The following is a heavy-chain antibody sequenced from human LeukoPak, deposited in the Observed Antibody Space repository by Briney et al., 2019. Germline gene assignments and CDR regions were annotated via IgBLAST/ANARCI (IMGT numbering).Heavy chain of an antibody. CDR1: GYTFTAYF. V-gene: IGHV1-2*02. CDR3: ARDILTDDASDI. J-gene: IGHJ3*02. Sequence: ASVKVSCKASGYTFTAYFMHWVRQAPGQGLEWMGWINPNSGGTNYAQKFQGRVTMTRDTSISTAYMELSRLTSDDTAVYYCARDILTDDASDIWGQGTMVTVSS. CDR2: INPNSGGT. D-gene: IGHD7-27*01.